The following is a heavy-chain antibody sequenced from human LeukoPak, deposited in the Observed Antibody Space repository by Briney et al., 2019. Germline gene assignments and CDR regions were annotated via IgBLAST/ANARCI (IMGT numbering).Heavy chain of an antibody. J-gene: IGHJ4*02. CDR1: GGSISSGGYS. D-gene: IGHD3-3*01. Sequence: SEPLSLTCAVSGGSISSGGYSWSWIRQPPGKGLEWIGYIYHSGSTYYNPSLKSRVTISVDRSKNQFSLKLSSVTAADTAVYYCARSSEWPKTFDYWGQGTLVTVSS. V-gene: IGHV4-30-2*01. CDR2: IYHSGST. CDR3: ARSSEWPKTFDY.